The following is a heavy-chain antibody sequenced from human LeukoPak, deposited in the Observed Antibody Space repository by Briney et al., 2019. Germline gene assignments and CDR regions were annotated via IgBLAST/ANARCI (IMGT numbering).Heavy chain of an antibody. D-gene: IGHD2-21*02. V-gene: IGHV7-4-1*02. CDR3: ARERLNLAYCGGDCYSDDYYYGMDV. CDR1: GCTFTSYA. CDR2: INTNTGNP. J-gene: IGHJ6*02. Sequence: ASVKVSCKASGCTFTSYAMNWVRQAPGQGLEWMGWINTNTGNPTYAQGFTGRFVFSLDTSVSTAYLQISSLKAEDTAVYYCARERLNLAYCGGDCYSDDYYYGMDVWGQGTTVTVSS.